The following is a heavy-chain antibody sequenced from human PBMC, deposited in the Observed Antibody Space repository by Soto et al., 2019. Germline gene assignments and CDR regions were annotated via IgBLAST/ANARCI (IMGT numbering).Heavy chain of an antibody. J-gene: IGHJ3*02. CDR2: ISGSGGST. D-gene: IGHD6-13*01. CDR1: GFTFSSYT. CDR3: AKDFISEQQLVGYIDAVDI. Sequence: GGSLRLSCAASGFTFSSYTMSWVRQAPGKGLEWVSAISGSGGSTYYADSVKGRFTISRDNSKNTLYLQMNSLRAEDTAVYYCAKDFISEQQLVGYIDAVDIWGQGTMVTVSS. V-gene: IGHV3-23*01.